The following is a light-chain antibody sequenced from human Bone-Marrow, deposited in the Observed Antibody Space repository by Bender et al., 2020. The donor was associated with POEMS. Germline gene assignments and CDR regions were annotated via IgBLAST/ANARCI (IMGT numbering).Light chain of an antibody. CDR1: SSDVGGYNL. CDR3: SSYTGGSSFV. J-gene: IGLJ1*01. V-gene: IGLV2-14*02. CDR2: DVS. Sequence: QSALTQPASVSGSPGQSITISCTGTSSDVGGYNLVSWYQHQAGKAPKLMIHDVSERPSGVPDRFSGSKSGNTASLTISGLQAEDEADYYCSSYTGGSSFVFGTGTKVTVL.